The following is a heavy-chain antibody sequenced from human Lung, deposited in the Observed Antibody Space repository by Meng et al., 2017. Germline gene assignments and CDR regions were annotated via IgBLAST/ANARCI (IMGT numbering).Heavy chain of an antibody. CDR2: ISGSGGST. CDR1: EFTFSSYA. Sequence: GESLKISCAASEFTFSSYAMSWVRQAQGKGLEWVSAISGSGGSTYYADSVKGRFTISRDNSKNTLYLQMNSLRAEDTDVYYCAKKSSYSSGWYALWGQGTLVTVSS. CDR3: AKKSSYSSGWYAL. J-gene: IGHJ4*02. V-gene: IGHV3-23*01. D-gene: IGHD6-19*01.